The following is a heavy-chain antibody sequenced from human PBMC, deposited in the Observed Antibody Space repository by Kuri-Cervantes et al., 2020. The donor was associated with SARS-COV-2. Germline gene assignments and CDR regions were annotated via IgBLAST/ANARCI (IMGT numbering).Heavy chain of an antibody. CDR1: GYTFTGYY. CDR2: INPNSGGT. V-gene: IGHV1-2*02. J-gene: IGHJ3*02. Sequence: ASVKVSCKASGYTFTGYYMHWVRQAPGQGLEWMGWINPNSGGTNYAQKFQGRVIMTRDTSISTAYMELSRLRSDDTAVYYCARGRVDYDFWSGHDAFDIWGQGTMVTVSS. CDR3: ARGRVDYDFWSGHDAFDI. D-gene: IGHD3-3*01.